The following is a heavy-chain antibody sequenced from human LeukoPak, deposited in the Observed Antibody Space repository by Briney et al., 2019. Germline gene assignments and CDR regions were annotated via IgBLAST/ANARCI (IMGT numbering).Heavy chain of an antibody. D-gene: IGHD2-21*02. CDR1: GFTFSSYA. J-gene: IGHJ5*02. Sequence: PGRSLRLSCAASGFTFSSYAMHWVRQAPGKGLEWVAVISYDGSNKYYADSVKGRFAISRDNSKNTLYLQMNSLRAEDTAVYYCARDFLAYCGGDCSPPTSPWGQGTLVTVSS. CDR3: ARDFLAYCGGDCSPPTSP. V-gene: IGHV3-30*09. CDR2: ISYDGSNK.